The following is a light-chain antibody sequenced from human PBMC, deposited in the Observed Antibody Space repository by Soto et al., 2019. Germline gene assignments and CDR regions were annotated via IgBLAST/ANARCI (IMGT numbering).Light chain of an antibody. CDR2: GAS. CDR1: QSVSST. Sequence: DIVMTQSPATLPVSPGGRPTLSCGVSQSVSSTLAWYQQKPGQAPRLPIYGASTRATGIPARFCGSGSGTEFTLTISSLQSEDSAVYYCQQYYNWPRAFGQGTRLEN. CDR3: QQYYNWPRA. J-gene: IGKJ5*01. V-gene: IGKV3-15*01.